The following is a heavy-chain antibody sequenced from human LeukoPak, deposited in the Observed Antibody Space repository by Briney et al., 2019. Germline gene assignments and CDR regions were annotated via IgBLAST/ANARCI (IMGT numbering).Heavy chain of an antibody. CDR1: GGSFSGYY. CDR2: MNPSGST. D-gene: IGHD3-22*01. V-gene: IGHV4-34*01. CDR3: ARGRQDVTMIVVVMTAVSYYLDV. Sequence: SETPSLTCAVYGGSFSGYYWTWIRQTPEKGLEWIGEMNPSGSTNYNPSLKSRVTISVDTSKNQFSLELSSVTAADTAVYYCARGRQDVTMIVVVMTAVSYYLDVWGKGTTVTVS. J-gene: IGHJ6*03.